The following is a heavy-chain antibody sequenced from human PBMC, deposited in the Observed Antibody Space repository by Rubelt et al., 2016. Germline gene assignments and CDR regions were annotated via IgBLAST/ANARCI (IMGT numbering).Heavy chain of an antibody. J-gene: IGHJ4*02. Sequence: QVQLVQSGAEVKKPGASVKVSCKASGYTFTSYGISWVRQAPGQGLEWMGWISAYNGNTNYAQKLQGRVTMTPDTATSTAYMELRSRRSDDTAVYYCAADIDIRGYFDYWGQGTLVTVSS. CDR3: AADIDIRGYFDY. CDR2: ISAYNGNT. V-gene: IGHV1-18*01. CDR1: GYTFTSYG. D-gene: IGHD1-26*01.